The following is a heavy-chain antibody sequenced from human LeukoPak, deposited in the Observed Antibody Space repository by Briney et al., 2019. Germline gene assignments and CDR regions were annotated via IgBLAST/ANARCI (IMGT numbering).Heavy chain of an antibody. J-gene: IGHJ4*02. CDR2: IYYSGST. V-gene: IGHV4-39*01. CDR1: GGSISSSSYY. Sequence: SETLPLTCTVSGGSISSSSYYWGWIRQPPGKGLEWIGSIYYSGSTYYNPSLKSRVTISVDTSKNQFSLKLSSVTAADTAVYYCARSPPDYWGQGTLVTVSS. CDR3: ARSPPDY.